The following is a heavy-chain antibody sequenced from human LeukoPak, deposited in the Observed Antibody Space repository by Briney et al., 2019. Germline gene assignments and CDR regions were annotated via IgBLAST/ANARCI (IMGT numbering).Heavy chain of an antibody. D-gene: IGHD3-16*02. CDR2: IKQDGSEK. J-gene: IGHJ4*02. Sequence: GSLRLSCAASGFTFSSYWMSWVRQAPGKGLEWVANIKQDGSEKYYVDSVKGRFTISRDNAKKSLYLHMNSVRAEDTAVYYCARVDRDTEFFDYWGQGTLVTVSS. CDR3: ARVDRDTEFFDY. V-gene: IGHV3-7*01. CDR1: GFTFSSYW.